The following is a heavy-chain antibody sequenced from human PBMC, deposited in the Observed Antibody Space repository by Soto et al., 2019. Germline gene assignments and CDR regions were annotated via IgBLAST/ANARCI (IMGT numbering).Heavy chain of an antibody. CDR1: GYTFPRYH. J-gene: IGHJ4*02. CDR3: ARDHLDRYYYDSSCYYPPDY. CDR2: INPSGGST. D-gene: IGHD3-22*01. Sequence: ASVQVSFQASGYTFPRYHMHWVRQAPGKGLEWMGIINPSGGSTSYAPRFQGRVTMTRDTSTSTVYMELSSLTSEDTAVYYCARDHLDRYYYDSSCYYPPDYWGQGTLVTVSS. V-gene: IGHV1-46*01.